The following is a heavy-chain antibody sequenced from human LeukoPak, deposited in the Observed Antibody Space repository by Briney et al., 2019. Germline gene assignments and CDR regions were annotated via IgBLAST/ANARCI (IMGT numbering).Heavy chain of an antibody. CDR2: INHSGST. V-gene: IGHV4-34*01. Sequence: GSLRLSCAASGFTFDDYGMSWVRQAPGKGLEWIGEINHSGSTNYNPSLKSRVTISVDTSKNQFSLKLSSVTAADTAVYYCARVWSGDAFDIWGQGTMVTVSS. CDR3: ARVWSGDAFDI. J-gene: IGHJ3*02. CDR1: GFTFDDYG. D-gene: IGHD2-8*02.